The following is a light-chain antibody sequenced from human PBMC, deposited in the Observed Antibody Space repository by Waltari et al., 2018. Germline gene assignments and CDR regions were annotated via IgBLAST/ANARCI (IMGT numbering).Light chain of an antibody. CDR3: QQYGSLTWT. CDR2: GAS. CDR1: QSVSSSY. J-gene: IGKJ1*01. Sequence: EIVLTQSPGPLSLSPGEIATLSCRASQSVSSSYLAWYQQKPGQAPRLLIYGASSRATGIPDRFSGSGSGTDFTLTISRLEPEDFAVYYCQQYGSLTWTFGQGTKVEIK. V-gene: IGKV3-20*01.